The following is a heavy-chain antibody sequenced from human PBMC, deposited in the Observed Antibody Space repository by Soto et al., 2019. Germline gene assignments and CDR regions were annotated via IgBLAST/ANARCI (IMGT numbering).Heavy chain of an antibody. CDR2: ISGSGGST. Sequence: EVQLLDSGGGLVQPGGSLRLSCAASVFTFSSYAMSWVRQAPGKGLEWVSAISGSGGSTYYADSVKGRFTISRDNSKNTLYLQMNSLRAEDTAVYYCAKDLDYGGATDYWGQGTLVTVSS. CDR3: AKDLDYGGATDY. V-gene: IGHV3-23*01. J-gene: IGHJ4*02. CDR1: VFTFSSYA. D-gene: IGHD4-17*01.